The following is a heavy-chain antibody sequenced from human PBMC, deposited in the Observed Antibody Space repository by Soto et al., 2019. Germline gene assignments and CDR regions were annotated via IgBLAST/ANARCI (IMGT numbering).Heavy chain of an antibody. CDR2: IDPSDSYT. J-gene: IGHJ6*02. V-gene: IGHV5-10-1*01. D-gene: IGHD3-9*01. CDR1: GYSLTSYW. CDR3: ARSDISYYYYDMDV. Sequence: RGESLKISCKGSGYSLTSYWISWVRQMPGKGLEWMGRIDPSDSYTNYSPSFQGHVTISADKSISTAYLQWSSLKASDTAMYYCARSDISYYYYDMDVWGQGTTVTVSS.